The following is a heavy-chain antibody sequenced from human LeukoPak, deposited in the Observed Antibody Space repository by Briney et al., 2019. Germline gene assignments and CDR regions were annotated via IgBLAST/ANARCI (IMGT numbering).Heavy chain of an antibody. D-gene: IGHD6-13*01. CDR3: ATETTAGTLDY. Sequence: ASMKVSCKVSGYILTKLSMHWVRQAPGKGLEWMGGFDPEDGEKIYAQKFQGRVTMTEDTSTDTAYMELSSLRSDDTAVYYCATETTAGTLDYWGQGTLVTVSS. CDR2: FDPEDGEK. V-gene: IGHV1-24*01. CDR1: GYILTKLS. J-gene: IGHJ4*02.